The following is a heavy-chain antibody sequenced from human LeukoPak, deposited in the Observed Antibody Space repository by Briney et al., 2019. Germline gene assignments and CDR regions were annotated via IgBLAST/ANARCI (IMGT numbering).Heavy chain of an antibody. V-gene: IGHV3-21*01. CDR2: ISSSSSYI. D-gene: IGHD6-6*01. CDR1: GFTFSSYS. Sequence: PGGSLRLSCAASGFTFSSYSMNWVRQAPGKGLEWVSSISSSSSYIYYADSVKGRFTISRDNSKNTLYLQMNSLRAEDTAVYYCARDQVYEQLVPFDYWGQGTLVTVSS. CDR3: ARDQVYEQLVPFDY. J-gene: IGHJ4*02.